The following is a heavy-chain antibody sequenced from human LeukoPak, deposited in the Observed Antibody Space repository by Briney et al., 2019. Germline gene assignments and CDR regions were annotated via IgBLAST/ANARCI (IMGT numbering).Heavy chain of an antibody. V-gene: IGHV4-31*03. CDR1: GGSIASGGYF. CDR2: IYYSGST. D-gene: IGHD3-22*01. Sequence: SETLSLTCSVSGGSIASGGYFWTWIRQRPGKGLEWIGYIYYSGSTYYNPSLKSRVTISVDTSKNQFSLKLSSVTAADTAVYYCARKIDSSGLPVDYWGQGTLVTVST. CDR3: ARKIDSSGLPVDY. J-gene: IGHJ4*02.